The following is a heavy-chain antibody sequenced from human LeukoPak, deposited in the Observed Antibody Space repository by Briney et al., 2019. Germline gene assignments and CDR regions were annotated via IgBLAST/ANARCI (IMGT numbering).Heavy chain of an antibody. CDR1: GFTFSSYS. Sequence: GGSLRLSCAASGFTFSSYSMNWVRQAPGKGLEWVSAISGSGGNTYYADSVKGRFTISRDNSKNTVYLQMNSLRAEDTAVYYCAKVPTSYYFDYWGQGTLVTVSS. J-gene: IGHJ4*02. CDR3: AKVPTSYYFDY. CDR2: ISGSGGNT. V-gene: IGHV3-23*01.